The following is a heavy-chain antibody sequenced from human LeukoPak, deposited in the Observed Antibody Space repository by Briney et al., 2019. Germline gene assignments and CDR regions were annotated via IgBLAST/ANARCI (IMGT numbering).Heavy chain of an antibody. CDR3: ARDLCTNGVCYDAFDI. V-gene: IGHV4-61*02. CDR2: IYTSGST. D-gene: IGHD2-8*01. Sequence: SETLSLTXTVSGGSMSSGSHYWSWIRQPAGKGLEWIGRIYTSGSTNYNPSLKSRVTISVDTSKNQFSLKLSSVPAADTAVYYCARDLCTNGVCYDAFDIWGQGTMVNVSS. CDR1: GGSMSSGSHY. J-gene: IGHJ3*02.